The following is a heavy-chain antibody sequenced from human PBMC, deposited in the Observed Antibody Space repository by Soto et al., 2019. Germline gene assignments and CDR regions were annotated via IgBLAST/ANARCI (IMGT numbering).Heavy chain of an antibody. CDR1: GYSFNSYW. CDR3: ASRRRTTDAFDI. D-gene: IGHD1-1*01. CDR2: VYLDDSDT. Sequence: PGESLKISCKASGYSFNSYWIGWVRQMPGKGLDWMGIVYLDDSDTRYSPSFQGQVTISGDKSISTAYLQWSSLKASDTAMYFCASRRRTTDAFDIWGQGTMVTVSS. J-gene: IGHJ3*02. V-gene: IGHV5-51*01.